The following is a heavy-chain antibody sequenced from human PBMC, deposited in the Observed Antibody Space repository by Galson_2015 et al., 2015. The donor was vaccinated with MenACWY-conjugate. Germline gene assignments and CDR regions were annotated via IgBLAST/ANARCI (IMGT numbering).Heavy chain of an antibody. CDR3: TRVPLYSSSWYWFDP. J-gene: IGHJ5*02. V-gene: IGHV1-18*01. CDR2: ISAYNGNT. CDR1: GYTFTSYG. Sequence: SVKVSCKASGYTFTSYGISWVRQAPGQGLEWMGWISAYNGNTNYAQKLQGRVTMTTDTSTSTAYMELRSLRSDDTAVYYCTRVPLYSSSWYWFDPWGQGTLVTVSS. D-gene: IGHD6-13*01.